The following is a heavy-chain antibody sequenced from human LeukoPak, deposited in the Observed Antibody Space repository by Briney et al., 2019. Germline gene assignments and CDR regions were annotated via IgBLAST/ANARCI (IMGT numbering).Heavy chain of an antibody. J-gene: IGHJ4*02. CDR2: ISFDGTNK. Sequence: GGSLRLSCAASGFTFSSYAMHWVGQAPGKGLDWVAVISFDGTNKKYADSVKGRFTISRDNSKNTLYLQMNSLRPEDTAVYFCARDLISWYYFDYWGQGTLVTVSS. CDR1: GFTFSSYA. CDR3: ARDLISWYYFDY. D-gene: IGHD6-13*01. V-gene: IGHV3-30*04.